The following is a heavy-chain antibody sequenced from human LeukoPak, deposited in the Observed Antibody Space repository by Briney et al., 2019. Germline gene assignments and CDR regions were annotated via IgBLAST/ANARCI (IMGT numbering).Heavy chain of an antibody. J-gene: IGHJ4*02. CDR1: GYTFTSYG. CDR2: ISAYNGNT. D-gene: IGHD3-22*01. Sequence: ASVKVSCKASGYTFTSYGISWVRQAPGQGLEWMGWISAYNGNTNYAQKLQGRVTMTTDTSTSTAYMELRSLRSDDTAVYYCARRRYYDSSGHYFDYWGQGTLVTVSS. V-gene: IGHV1-18*01. CDR3: ARRRYYDSSGHYFDY.